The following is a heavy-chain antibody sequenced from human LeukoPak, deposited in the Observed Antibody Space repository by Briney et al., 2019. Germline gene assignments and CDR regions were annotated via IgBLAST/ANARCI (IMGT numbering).Heavy chain of an antibody. CDR3: AREYYDFWSGYSYRKIPDY. D-gene: IGHD3-3*01. CDR1: GFTFSSYW. CDR2: INSDGSST. J-gene: IGHJ4*02. Sequence: GGSLRLSCEDSGFTFSSYWMHWVRQAPGKGLVWVSRINSDGSSTSYADSVKGRFTISRDNAKNTLYLQMNSLRAEDTAVYYCAREYYDFWSGYSYRKIPDYWGQGTLVTVSS. V-gene: IGHV3-74*01.